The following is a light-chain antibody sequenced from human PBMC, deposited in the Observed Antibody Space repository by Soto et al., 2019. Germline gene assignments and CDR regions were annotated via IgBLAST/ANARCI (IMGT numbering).Light chain of an antibody. CDR2: SVS. J-gene: IGKJ5*01. CDR1: QSVGRSY. V-gene: IGKV3-20*01. Sequence: DIVFTQSPVTLSLSPVERATLSCRASQSVGRSYLAWYQQKPGQAPRLLISSVSKRATGIPDRFSGGGSGTDFTLTISRVEPEDFALYICQQYDGSPITFGQGTRLEIK. CDR3: QQYDGSPIT.